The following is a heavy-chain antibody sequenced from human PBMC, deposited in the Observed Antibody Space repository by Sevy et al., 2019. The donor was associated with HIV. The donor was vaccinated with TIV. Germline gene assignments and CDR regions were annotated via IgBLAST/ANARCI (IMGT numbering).Heavy chain of an antibody. CDR2: INQDGSDK. D-gene: IGHD2-15*01. Sequence: GSLRLSCAASGFTFSTYWMTWVRQAPGTRLEWVAYINQDGSDKNYVDSVRGRFTIPRDNAKNSLSLQMNSLRAEDTAIYFCTRWYATDWQRRHFDNWGQGTLVTVSS. V-gene: IGHV3-7*01. CDR1: GFTFSTYW. CDR3: TRWYATDWQRRHFDN. J-gene: IGHJ4*02.